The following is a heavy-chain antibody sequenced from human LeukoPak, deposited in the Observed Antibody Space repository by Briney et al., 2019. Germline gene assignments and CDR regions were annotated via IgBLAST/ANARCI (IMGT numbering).Heavy chain of an antibody. D-gene: IGHD3-10*01. V-gene: IGHV4-59*12. Sequence: SGTFSLTRIVSGGPSSSYYWRWIRPPPGKRQEWIGYIYYSGSTNYNPSLKSRVTISVDTSKNQFSLKLSSVTAADTAVYYCARDRNYYGSGSYYNYYFDYWGQGTLVTVSS. CDR2: IYYSGST. CDR1: GGPSSSYY. CDR3: ARDRNYYGSGSYYNYYFDY. J-gene: IGHJ4*02.